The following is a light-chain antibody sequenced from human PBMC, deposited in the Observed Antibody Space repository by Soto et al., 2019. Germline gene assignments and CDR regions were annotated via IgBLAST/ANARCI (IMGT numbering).Light chain of an antibody. Sequence: DIQMTQSPSTLSASVGDRVILTCRASQSIGSWLAWYQQKAGKGPTLLIYKASSLKSGVPSRFSGSGSGTEFTLTISSLQPDYFATYYCQQYNNDSPWTFGQGTKVEVK. CDR2: KAS. CDR1: QSIGSW. J-gene: IGKJ1*01. CDR3: QQYNNDSPWT. V-gene: IGKV1-5*03.